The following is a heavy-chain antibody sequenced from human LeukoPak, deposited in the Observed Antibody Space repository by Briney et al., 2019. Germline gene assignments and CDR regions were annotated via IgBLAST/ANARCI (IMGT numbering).Heavy chain of an antibody. CDR1: GGSISSYY. V-gene: IGHV4-59*01. Sequence: SETLSLTCTVSGGSISSYYWSWIRQPPGKGLEWIGYIYYSGSTSYNPSLKSRVTISVDTSKNQFSLKLSSVTAADTAVYYCARAIVATRTWYYYYMDVWGKGTTVTVSS. D-gene: IGHD1-7*01. CDR2: IYYSGST. CDR3: ARAIVATRTWYYYYMDV. J-gene: IGHJ6*03.